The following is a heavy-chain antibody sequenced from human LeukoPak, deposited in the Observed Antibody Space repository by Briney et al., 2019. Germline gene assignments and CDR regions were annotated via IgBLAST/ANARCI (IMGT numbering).Heavy chain of an antibody. CDR1: GYIFTSSW. V-gene: IGHV5-51*01. CDR2: IYPADSDT. CDR3: ARCRVAATPGDF. J-gene: IGHJ4*02. Sequence: PGESLKISCKASGYIFTSSWIGWVRQMPGKGLGCMGIIYPADSDTTYSPSFQGQVTISADNSINTAYLQWSSLKASDTAMYFCARCRVAATPGDFWGQGTLVTVSS. D-gene: IGHD2-15*01.